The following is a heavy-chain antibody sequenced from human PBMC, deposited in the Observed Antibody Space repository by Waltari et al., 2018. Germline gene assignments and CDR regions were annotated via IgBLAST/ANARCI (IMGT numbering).Heavy chain of an antibody. CDR2: MNPNSGNT. CDR1: GYTFTSYD. CDR3: ARVKDGVVIGYFDC. V-gene: IGHV1-8*01. J-gene: IGHJ4*02. Sequence: QVQLVQSGAEVKQPGASVKVSCKASGYTFTSYDINWVRQATGQGLEWMGWMNPNSGNTGYAQKFQGRVTMTRNTSISTAYMELSSLRSEDTAFYYCARVKDGVVIGYFDCWGQGTLVTVSS. D-gene: IGHD3-3*01.